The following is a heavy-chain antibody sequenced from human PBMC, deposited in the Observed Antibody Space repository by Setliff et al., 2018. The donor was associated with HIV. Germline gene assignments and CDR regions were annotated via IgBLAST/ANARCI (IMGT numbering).Heavy chain of an antibody. CDR2: INSDGSTV. V-gene: IGHV3-74*03. CDR1: GFSFSYYW. D-gene: IGHD6-13*01. Sequence: GGSLRLSCAASGFSFSYYWMHWVRQAPGKGLEWVARINSDGSTVEHAGAVKGRLTISRDNARNTLYLEMNSLRVEDAAMYYCVRVAGFSSSWFGWFDPWGQGTLVTVSS. J-gene: IGHJ5*02. CDR3: VRVAGFSSSWFGWFDP.